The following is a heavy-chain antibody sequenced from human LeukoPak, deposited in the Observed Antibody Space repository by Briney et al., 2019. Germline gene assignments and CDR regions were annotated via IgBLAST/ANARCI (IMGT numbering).Heavy chain of an antibody. D-gene: IGHD1-7*01. Sequence: GGSLRLSCAASGFTFSSYAMHWVRLAPGKGLEWVAVISYDGSNKYYADSVKGRFTISRDNSKNTLYLQMNSLRAEDTAVYYCARGPRYNWNLRERWFDPWGQGTLVTVSS. CDR1: GFTFSSYA. CDR3: ARGPRYNWNLRERWFDP. CDR2: ISYDGSNK. V-gene: IGHV3-30-3*01. J-gene: IGHJ5*02.